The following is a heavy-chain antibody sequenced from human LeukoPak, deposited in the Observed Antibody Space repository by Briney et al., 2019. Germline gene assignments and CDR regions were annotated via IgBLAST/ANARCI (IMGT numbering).Heavy chain of an antibody. CDR2: IYPGDSDT. CDR1: GYSFTSYC. Sequence: GESLKISCKGSGYSFTSYCIGWVRQMPGKGLKWMGIIYPGDSDTRYSPSFQGQVTISADKSISTAYLQWSSLKASDTAMYYCARPHRGTTNQFDYWGQGTLVTVSS. V-gene: IGHV5-51*01. J-gene: IGHJ4*02. D-gene: IGHD3-16*01. CDR3: ARPHRGTTNQFDY.